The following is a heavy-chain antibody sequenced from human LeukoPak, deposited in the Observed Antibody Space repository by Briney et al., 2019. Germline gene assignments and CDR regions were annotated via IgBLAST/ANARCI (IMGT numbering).Heavy chain of an antibody. Sequence: GGSLRLSCAAPGFTFSSYAMSWVRQAPGKGLEWVSAISGSGGSTYYADSVKGRFTISRDNSKNTLYLQMNSLRAEDTAVYYCAKSVTRIAVIAHFDYWGQGTLVTVSS. J-gene: IGHJ4*02. D-gene: IGHD6-19*01. V-gene: IGHV3-23*01. CDR3: AKSVTRIAVIAHFDY. CDR1: GFTFSSYA. CDR2: ISGSGGST.